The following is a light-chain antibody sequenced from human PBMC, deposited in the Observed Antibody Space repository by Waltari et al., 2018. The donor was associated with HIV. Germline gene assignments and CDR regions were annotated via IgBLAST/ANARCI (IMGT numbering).Light chain of an antibody. CDR1: SSDIGGYNY. Sequence: QSALTQPHSVSGSPGQSVTISCTGTSSDIGGYNYVSWYRQFPGKAPSVIIHDVNKRPSGVPDRFSGSKSGNTASLTISGLQTDDEADYYCCSYAGNSDVVFGGVTTLTVL. V-gene: IGLV2-11*01. CDR3: CSYAGNSDVV. J-gene: IGLJ2*01. CDR2: DVN.